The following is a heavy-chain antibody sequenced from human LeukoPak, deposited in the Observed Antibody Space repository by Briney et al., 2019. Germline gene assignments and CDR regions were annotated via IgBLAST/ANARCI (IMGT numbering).Heavy chain of an antibody. Sequence: GESLKISCEGSGYSFVSYWIAWVRQMPGKGLEWMGIIYPGDSDTRYSPSFEGQVTLSADKSISTAYLQWSSLKASDTAMYYCAKFTSGHLDYWGQGTLVIVSS. CDR3: AKFTSGHLDY. V-gene: IGHV5-51*01. CDR1: GYSFVSYW. J-gene: IGHJ4*02. CDR2: IYPGDSDT. D-gene: IGHD1-1*01.